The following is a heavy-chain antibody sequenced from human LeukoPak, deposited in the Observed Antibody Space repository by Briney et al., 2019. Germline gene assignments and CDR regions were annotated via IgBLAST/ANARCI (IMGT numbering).Heavy chain of an antibody. CDR2: IYSGDSKT. CDR3: ARQRLVATIFAFDI. CDR1: GYTFTTYW. J-gene: IGHJ3*02. V-gene: IGHV5-51*01. D-gene: IGHD5-12*01. Sequence: GESLKISCKGSGYTFTTYWIGWVRQMPGKGLEWMGIIYSGDSKTVYSPSFQGQVTISVDRSLSTAYLQWSSLKASDTAIYYCARQRLVATIFAFDIWGQGTMVTVSS.